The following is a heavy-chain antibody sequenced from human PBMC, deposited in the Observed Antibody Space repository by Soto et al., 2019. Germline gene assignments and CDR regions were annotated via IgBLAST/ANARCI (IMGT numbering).Heavy chain of an antibody. CDR2: MNPNTGNT. Sequence: QVQLVQSGAEVKKPGASVRVSCKASGYTFTSSDVYWVRQATGQGLELMGWMNPNTGNTGYAQKFQGRVTMTRNTSISTACMEMSSLRSDDTAVYYCARGSTHSSGGSCYSDGFDPWGQGTPVTVSS. CDR3: ARGSTHSSGGSCYSDGFDP. D-gene: IGHD2-15*01. CDR1: GYTFTSSD. V-gene: IGHV1-8*01. J-gene: IGHJ5*02.